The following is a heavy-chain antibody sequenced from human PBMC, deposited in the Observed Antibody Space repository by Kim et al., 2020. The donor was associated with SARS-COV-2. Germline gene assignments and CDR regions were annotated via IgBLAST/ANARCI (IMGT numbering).Heavy chain of an antibody. V-gene: IGHV4-34*01. CDR1: GGSFSGYY. D-gene: IGHD3-16*01. CDR3: ASDRTFGGVSPSGRVSLGMDV. CDR2: INHSGST. J-gene: IGHJ6*02. Sequence: SETLSLTCAVYGGSFSGYYWSWIRQPPGKGLEWIGEINHSGSTNYNPSLKSRVTISVDTSKNQFSLKLSSVTAADTAVYYCASDRTFGGVSPSGRVSLGMDVWGQGTTVTVSS.